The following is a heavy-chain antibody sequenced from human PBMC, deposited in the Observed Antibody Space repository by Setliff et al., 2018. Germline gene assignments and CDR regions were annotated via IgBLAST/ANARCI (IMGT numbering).Heavy chain of an antibody. CDR1: GYTFTSYG. J-gene: IGHJ5*02. Sequence: GASVKVSCKASGYTFTSYGVSWVRQAPGQGLEWMGGIIPIFGTANYAQKFQGRVTITTDESTSTAYMELSSLRSEDTAVYYCARRKTAMVTGGWFDPWGQGTLVTVSS. D-gene: IGHD5-18*01. V-gene: IGHV1-69*05. CDR3: ARRKTAMVTGGWFDP. CDR2: IIPIFGTA.